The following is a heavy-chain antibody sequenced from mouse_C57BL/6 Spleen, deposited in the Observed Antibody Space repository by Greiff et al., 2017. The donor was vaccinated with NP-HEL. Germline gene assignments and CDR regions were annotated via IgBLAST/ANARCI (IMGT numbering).Heavy chain of an antibody. V-gene: IGHV1-80*01. CDR1: GYAFSSYW. D-gene: IGHD1-1*01. Sequence: VQLQQSGAELVKPGASVKISCKASGYAFSSYWMNWVKQRPGKGLEWIGQIYPGDGDTNYNGKFKGKATLTADKSSSTAYMKLSSLTSEDSAVYFCARYHITTVVDYWGQGTTLTVSS. CDR2: IYPGDGDT. CDR3: ARYHITTVVDY. J-gene: IGHJ2*01.